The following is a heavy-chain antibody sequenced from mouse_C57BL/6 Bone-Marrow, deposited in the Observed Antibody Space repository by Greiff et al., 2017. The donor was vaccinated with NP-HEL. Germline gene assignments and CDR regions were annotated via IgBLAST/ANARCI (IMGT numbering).Heavy chain of an antibody. CDR3: ARSKGYYYGSSPYYFDY. CDR1: GYTFTSYG. D-gene: IGHD1-1*01. Sequence: VKLQQSGAELARPGASVKLSCKASGYTFTSYGISWVKQRTGQGLEWIGEIYPRSGNTYYNEKFKGKATLTADKSSSTAYMELRSLTSDDSAVYVCARSKGYYYGSSPYYFDYWGQGTTLTVSS. V-gene: IGHV1-81*01. CDR2: IYPRSGNT. J-gene: IGHJ2*01.